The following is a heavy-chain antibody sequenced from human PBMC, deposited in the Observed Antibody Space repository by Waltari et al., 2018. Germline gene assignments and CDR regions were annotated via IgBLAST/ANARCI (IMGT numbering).Heavy chain of an antibody. D-gene: IGHD2-15*01. CDR3: ARDSRHCSGGSCYPGAFDI. CDR2: INPSGGTT. J-gene: IGHJ3*02. CDR1: GYTFTSYY. Sequence: QVQLVQSGAEVKKPGASVKVSCKASGYTFTSYYMYWVRQAPGQGLEWMGIINPSGGTTSYEQKFQGRVTMTRDTPTSTVYMELSSLRSEDTAVYYCARDSRHCSGGSCYPGAFDIWGQGTMVTVSS. V-gene: IGHV1-46*01.